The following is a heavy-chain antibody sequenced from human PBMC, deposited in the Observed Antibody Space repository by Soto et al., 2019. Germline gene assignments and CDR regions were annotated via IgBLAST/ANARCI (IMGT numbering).Heavy chain of an antibody. J-gene: IGHJ4*02. CDR1: GFTFNNYA. Sequence: EVQLLESGGGIVQPGTSLRLSCAVSGFTFNNYAMNWVRQAPGKGLEWISGISASGGNTYYADSVKGRFTISRDSSKNTLYLQMNSLRADDTAIYYCAIHFYYGSGTYHAVDYWGQGTLVTVSS. V-gene: IGHV3-23*01. CDR3: AIHFYYGSGTYHAVDY. CDR2: ISASGGNT. D-gene: IGHD3-10*01.